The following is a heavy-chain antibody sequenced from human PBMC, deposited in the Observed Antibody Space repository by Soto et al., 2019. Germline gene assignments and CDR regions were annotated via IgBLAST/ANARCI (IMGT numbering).Heavy chain of an antibody. J-gene: IGHJ5*02. D-gene: IGHD6-13*01. CDR3: IIAAPGPRWFDP. V-gene: IGHV5-51*01. Sequence: GESLKISCEGSGYSFINHWIGWVRQMPGKGLEWMGSIYPGDSDTKYSPSFEGQVTISADRSVSTAYLQWSSLKASDTAIFYCIIAAPGPRWFDPWGQGTLVTVSS. CDR1: GYSFINHW. CDR2: IYPGDSDT.